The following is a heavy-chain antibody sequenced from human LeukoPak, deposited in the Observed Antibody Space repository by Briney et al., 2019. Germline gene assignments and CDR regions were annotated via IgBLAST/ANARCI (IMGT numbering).Heavy chain of an antibody. V-gene: IGHV3-21*01. J-gene: IGHJ5*02. CDR3: ARDPLSGVGWFDP. Sequence: GGSLRLSCAASGFTFSSYSMNWVRQAPGKGLEWVSSISSSSSYIYYADSVKGRFTISRDNAKNSLYLQMYSLRAEDTAVYYCARDPLSGVGWFDPWGQGTLVTVSS. CDR2: ISSSSSYI. D-gene: IGHD3-9*01. CDR1: GFTFSSYS.